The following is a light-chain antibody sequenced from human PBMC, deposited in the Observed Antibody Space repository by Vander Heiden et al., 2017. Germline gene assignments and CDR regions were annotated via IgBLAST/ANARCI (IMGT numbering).Light chain of an antibody. CDR1: QNIDGF. Sequence: DIHMTQSPSSLSASVGDRVTISCRDSQNIDGFVNWYQQKPGKAPKLLIFAGASLQTGVPSRFSGRASGTHFTLTISGLQPDDFASYYCQQSYSTPLVFGGGTKVEVK. J-gene: IGKJ4*01. V-gene: IGKV1-39*01. CDR2: AGA. CDR3: QQSYSTPLV.